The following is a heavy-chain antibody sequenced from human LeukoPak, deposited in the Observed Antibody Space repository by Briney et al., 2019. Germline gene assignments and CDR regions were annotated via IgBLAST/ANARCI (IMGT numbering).Heavy chain of an antibody. CDR2: ISYDGSNK. D-gene: IGHD3-3*01. CDR1: GFTFSSYG. Sequence: GGSLRLSCAASGFTFSSYGMHWVRQAPGKGLEWVAVISYDGSNKYYADSAKGRFTISRDNSKNTLYLQMNSLRAEDTAVYYCARAGYDFWSGYYAFDYWGQGTLVTVSS. J-gene: IGHJ4*02. V-gene: IGHV3-30*03. CDR3: ARAGYDFWSGYYAFDY.